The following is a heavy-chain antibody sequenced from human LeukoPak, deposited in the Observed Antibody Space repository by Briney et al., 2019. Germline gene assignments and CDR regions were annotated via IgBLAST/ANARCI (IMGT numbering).Heavy chain of an antibody. V-gene: IGHV4-59*01. CDR3: ARDNSLSGFDY. CDR2: IYYSGST. Sequence: SETLSLTCTVSGGSISSYYWSWIRQPPGKGLEWIWYIYYSGSTNYNPSLKSRVTISVDTSKNQFSLMLSSRTAADTAVYYCARDNSLSGFDYWGQGTLVTVSS. D-gene: IGHD2/OR15-2a*01. J-gene: IGHJ4*02. CDR1: GGSISSYY.